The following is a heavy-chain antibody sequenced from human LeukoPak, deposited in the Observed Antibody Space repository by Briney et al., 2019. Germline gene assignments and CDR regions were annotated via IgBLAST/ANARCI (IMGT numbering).Heavy chain of an antibody. J-gene: IGHJ4*02. CDR2: IFYDGSP. CDR1: GGSISSSNW. D-gene: IGHD5-12*01. CDR3: ARDRGDGYDYFWDY. Sequence: PSGTLSLTCAVSGGSISSSNWWSWVRQPPGKGLEWIGSIFYDGSPDYNPSLKSRVTISVDTSKNQFSLKLSSVTAADTAVYYCARDRGDGYDYFWDYWGQGTLVTVSS. V-gene: IGHV4-4*02.